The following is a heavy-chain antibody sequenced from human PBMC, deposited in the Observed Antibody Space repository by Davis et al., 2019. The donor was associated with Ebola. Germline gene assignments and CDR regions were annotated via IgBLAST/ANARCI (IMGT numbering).Heavy chain of an antibody. CDR3: ARGPTVTTDYGIDV. V-gene: IGHV3-11*06. Sequence: PRRSLCLSCAASGLTFSDYYISWNRQAQGKGLEWVSYISSSSSYTNYADSVKGRFTISRDNAKNSLYLQMNSLRAEDTAVYYCARGPTVTTDYGIDVWGQGTTVTVSS. J-gene: IGHJ6*02. CDR2: ISSSSSYT. CDR1: GLTFSDYY. D-gene: IGHD4-17*01.